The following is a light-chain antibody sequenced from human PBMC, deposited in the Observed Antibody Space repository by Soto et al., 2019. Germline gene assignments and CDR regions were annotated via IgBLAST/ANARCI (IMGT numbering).Light chain of an antibody. CDR3: QQSYSAPIT. CDR1: QTISSY. CDR2: AAS. Sequence: DVQMTQSPSSLSPSVGDRVTITCRASQTISSYLNWYQQKPGKAPKLLIYAASSLQGGVPSRFSGSGSGTDFTLTISSLQPEDFATYYCQQSYSAPITFGQGTRLEMK. J-gene: IGKJ5*01. V-gene: IGKV1-39*01.